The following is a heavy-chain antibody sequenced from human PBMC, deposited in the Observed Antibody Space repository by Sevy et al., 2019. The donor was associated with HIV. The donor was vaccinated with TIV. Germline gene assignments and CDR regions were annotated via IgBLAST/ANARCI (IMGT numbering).Heavy chain of an antibody. CDR3: AREPGYSSGWNIY. V-gene: IGHV4-34*01. CDR2: INHSGST. CDR1: GGSFSGYY. J-gene: IGHJ4*02. D-gene: IGHD6-19*01. Sequence: SETLSLTCAVYGGSFSGYYWSWIRQPPGKGLEWIGEINHSGSTNYNPSLKSRVTISVDTSKNQFSLKLSSVTAADTAVYCCAREPGYSSGWNIYWGQGTLVTVSS.